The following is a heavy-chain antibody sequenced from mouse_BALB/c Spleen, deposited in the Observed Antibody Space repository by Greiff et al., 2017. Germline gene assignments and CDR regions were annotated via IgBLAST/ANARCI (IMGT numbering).Heavy chain of an antibody. V-gene: IGHV6-6*02. CDR2: IRLKSNNYAT. CDR1: GFTFSNYW. J-gene: IGHJ1*01. D-gene: IGHD1-1*01. Sequence: EVHLVESGGGLVQPGGSMKLSCVASGFTFSNYWMNWVRQSPEKGLEWVAEIRLKSNNYATHYAESVKGRFTISRDDSKSSVYLQMNNLRAEDTGIYYCTRRPITTVVAWYFDVWGAGTTVTVSS. CDR3: TRRPITTVVAWYFDV.